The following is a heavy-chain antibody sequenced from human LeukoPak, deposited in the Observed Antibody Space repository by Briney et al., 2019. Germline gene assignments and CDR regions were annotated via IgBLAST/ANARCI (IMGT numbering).Heavy chain of an antibody. Sequence: SETLSLTCTVSGGSISSYYWSWIRQPAGKGLEWIGRIYTSGGTNYNPSLKSRVTMSVDTSKNQFSLKLSSVTAADTAVYYCARSGPGVRGVLGENWFDPWGQGTLVTVSS. D-gene: IGHD3-10*01. V-gene: IGHV4-4*07. CDR3: ARSGPGVRGVLGENWFDP. CDR2: IYTSGGT. J-gene: IGHJ5*02. CDR1: GGSISSYY.